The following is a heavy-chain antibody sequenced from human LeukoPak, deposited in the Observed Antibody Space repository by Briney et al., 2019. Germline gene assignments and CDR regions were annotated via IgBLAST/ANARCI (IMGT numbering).Heavy chain of an antibody. V-gene: IGHV1-8*01. CDR2: ISPNSGNT. J-gene: IGHJ5*02. D-gene: IGHD3-16*01. CDR1: EYTFTNYD. Sequence: GASVKVSCKASEYTFTNYDINWVRQATGQGLEWMGWISPNSGNTGYTQKFQGRVTMTRNTSLSTAYMELTSLKSEDTAVYYCARSLGTYWGKDFLNWFDPWGQGTLVTVSS. CDR3: ARSLGTYWGKDFLNWFDP.